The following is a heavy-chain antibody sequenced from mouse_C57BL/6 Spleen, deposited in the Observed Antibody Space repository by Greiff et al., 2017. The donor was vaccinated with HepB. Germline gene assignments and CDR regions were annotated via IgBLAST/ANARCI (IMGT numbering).Heavy chain of an antibody. CDR1: GYTFTDYY. J-gene: IGHJ3*01. V-gene: IGHV1-26*01. CDR3: ARGIYYDSY. CDR2: INPNNGGT. Sequence: EVQLQQSGPELVKPGASVKISCKASGYTFTDYYMNWVKQSHGKSLEWIGDINPNNGGTSYNQKFKGKATLTVDKSSSTAYMELRSLTSEDSAVYYCARGIYYDSYWGQGTLVTVSA. D-gene: IGHD2-4*01.